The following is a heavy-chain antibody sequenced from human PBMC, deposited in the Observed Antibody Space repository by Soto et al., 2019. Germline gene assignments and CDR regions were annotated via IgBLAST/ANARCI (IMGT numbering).Heavy chain of an antibody. D-gene: IGHD3-16*01. CDR1: GGSFSGYY. J-gene: IGHJ6*02. CDR3: ARFQMITFGGVHYGMDV. V-gene: IGHV4-34*01. Sequence: PSETLSLTCAVYGGSFSGYYWSWIRQPPGKGLEWIGEINHSGSTNYNPSLKSRVTISVDTSKNQFSLKLSSVTAADTAVYYCARFQMITFGGVHYGMDVWDQGTTVTVSS. CDR2: INHSGST.